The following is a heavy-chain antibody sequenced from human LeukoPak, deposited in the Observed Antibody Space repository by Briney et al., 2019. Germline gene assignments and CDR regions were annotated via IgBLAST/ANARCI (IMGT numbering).Heavy chain of an antibody. CDR3: RAGLSDFDY. CDR2: IYYSGST. V-gene: IGHV4-39*07. J-gene: IGHJ4*02. Sequence: SETLSLTCTVSGGSISSSSYYWGWIRQPPGKGLEWIGSIYYSGSTYYNPSLKSRVTISVDTSKDQFSLKLSSVTAADTAVYYCRAGLSDFDYWGQGTLVTVSS. CDR1: GGSISSSSYY.